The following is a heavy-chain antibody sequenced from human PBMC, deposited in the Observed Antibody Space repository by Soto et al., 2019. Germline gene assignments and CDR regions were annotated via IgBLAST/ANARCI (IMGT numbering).Heavy chain of an antibody. V-gene: IGHV1-18*01. CDR2: ISTYNGDT. Sequence: QVQLVQSGPEVRKPGASVKVSCEASGYTFTTSGISWVRQVPGQGLEWMGWISTYNGDTNSAQNFQGRVLMTADTSTGXXYMELMSLKSDDTXXYYCARQGSWPYYYYGLDVWGQGTIVTVSS. J-gene: IGHJ6*02. CDR1: GYTFTTSG. D-gene: IGHD1-26*01. CDR3: ARQGSWPYYYYGLDV.